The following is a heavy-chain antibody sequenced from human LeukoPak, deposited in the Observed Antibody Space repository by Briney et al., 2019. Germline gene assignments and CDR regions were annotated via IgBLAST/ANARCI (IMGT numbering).Heavy chain of an antibody. CDR2: IYPGDSDT. CDR1: GYTFTSYW. Sequence: GESLKISCKGSGYTFTSYWIGWVRQMPGKGLEWMGIIYPGDSDTRYSPSFQGQVTISADKSINTAYLQWSGLKASDTAMYYCARQERAYCSGGNCRDYYYMDVWGKGTTVTISS. D-gene: IGHD2-15*01. J-gene: IGHJ6*03. V-gene: IGHV5-51*01. CDR3: ARQERAYCSGGNCRDYYYMDV.